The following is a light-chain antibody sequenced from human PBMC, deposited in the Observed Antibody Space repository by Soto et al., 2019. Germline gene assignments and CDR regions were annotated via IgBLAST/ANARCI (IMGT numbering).Light chain of an antibody. J-gene: IGLJ3*02. CDR3: AAWDDSLTGWM. Sequence: QSVLTQPPSASGTPGQTVTISCSGSTSNIRNNDVYWYQQLPGTAPTLLIYSNDQRPSGVPDRFSGSKSGTSASLAISGLRSEDEADYYCAAWDDSLTGWMFGGGTKLTVL. CDR1: TSNIRNND. V-gene: IGLV1-47*02. CDR2: SND.